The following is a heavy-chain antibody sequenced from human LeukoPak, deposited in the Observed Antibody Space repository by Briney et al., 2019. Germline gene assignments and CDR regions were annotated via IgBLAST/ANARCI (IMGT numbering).Heavy chain of an antibody. CDR1: GGSISSSSYY. Sequence: SETLSLTCTVSGGSISSSSYYWGWIRQPPGKGLEWIGSIYYSGSTYYNPPLKSRVTISVDTSKNQFSLKLSSVTAADTAVYYCARGPSMIGRWFDPWGQGTLVTVSS. V-gene: IGHV4-39*07. J-gene: IGHJ5*02. D-gene: IGHD3-22*01. CDR3: ARGPSMIGRWFDP. CDR2: IYYSGST.